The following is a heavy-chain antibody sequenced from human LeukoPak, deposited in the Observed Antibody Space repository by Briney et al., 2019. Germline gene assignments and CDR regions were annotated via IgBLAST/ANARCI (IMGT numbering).Heavy chain of an antibody. J-gene: IGHJ5*02. V-gene: IGHV3-21*01. Sequence: GGSLRLSCAASGFTFSTYSMNWVRQAPGKGLEWVSTISSISHYIYYADSVKGRFTISRDNARNSLYLQMNSLRVEDTAVYYCARYGGGWYHFSSAPIWWFDPWGQGTLVTVSS. D-gene: IGHD6-19*01. CDR1: GFTFSTYS. CDR3: ARYGGGWYHFSSAPIWWFDP. CDR2: ISSISHYI.